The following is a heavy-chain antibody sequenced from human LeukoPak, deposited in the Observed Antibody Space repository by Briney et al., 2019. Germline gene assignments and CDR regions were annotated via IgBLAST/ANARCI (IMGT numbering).Heavy chain of an antibody. V-gene: IGHV3-53*01. CDR3: AREYRHFYCSSTSCYSSSWFDP. J-gene: IGHJ5*02. CDR1: GFTVSSNY. CDR2: IFGGVSQ. Sequence: GGSLRLSCAPSGFTVSSNYMSGVRRAPGKGLKWAQVIFGGVSQYYADSVKGRFTISRDNSKNTLYLQMNSLRAEDTAVYYCAREYRHFYCSSTSCYSSSWFDPWGQGTLVTVSS. D-gene: IGHD2-2*02.